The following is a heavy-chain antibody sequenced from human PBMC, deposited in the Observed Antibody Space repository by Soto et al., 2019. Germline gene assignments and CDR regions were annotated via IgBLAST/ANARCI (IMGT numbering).Heavy chain of an antibody. CDR1: GFTFSSYV. CDR3: TRAPYYYDSGGYQGF. CDR2: ISHDGSKK. Sequence: SMRLSCAASGFTFSSYVTRWVRQAPGKGLEWVAVISHDGSKKYYADSVKGRFTISRDNAKNSLYLQMNSLRAEDTAVYYCTRAPYYYDSGGYQGFWGQGTLVTVSS. J-gene: IGHJ4*02. D-gene: IGHD3-22*01. V-gene: IGHV3-30*03.